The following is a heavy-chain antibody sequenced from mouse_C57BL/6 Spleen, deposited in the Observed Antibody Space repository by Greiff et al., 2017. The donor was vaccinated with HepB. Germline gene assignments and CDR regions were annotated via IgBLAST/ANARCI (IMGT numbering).Heavy chain of an antibody. CDR1: GYTFTDYE. CDR3: ARSGDAMDY. V-gene: IGHV1-15*01. Sequence: QVQLQQSGAELVRPGASVTLSCKASGYTFTDYEMHWVKQTPVHGLEWIGAIDPETGGTAYNQKFKSKATLTVDKSSSTAYMQLSSLTSEDSAVYYCARSGDAMDYWGQGTSVTVSS. J-gene: IGHJ4*01. CDR2: IDPETGGT.